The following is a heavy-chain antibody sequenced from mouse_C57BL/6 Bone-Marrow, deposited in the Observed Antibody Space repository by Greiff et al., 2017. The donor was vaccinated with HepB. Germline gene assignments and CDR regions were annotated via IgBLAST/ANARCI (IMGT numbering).Heavy chain of an antibody. CDR2: IWSGGST. J-gene: IGHJ1*03. V-gene: IGHV2-2*01. CDR1: GFSLTSYG. Sequence: QVQLQQSGPGLVQPSQSLSITCTVSGFSLTSYGVHWVRQSPGKGLEWLGVIWSGGSTDYNAAFISRLSISKDNSKSQVFFKMNSLQADDTAIYYCARNHYSNYPSYWHFDVWGTGTTVTVSS. CDR3: ARNHYSNYPSYWHFDV. D-gene: IGHD2-5*01.